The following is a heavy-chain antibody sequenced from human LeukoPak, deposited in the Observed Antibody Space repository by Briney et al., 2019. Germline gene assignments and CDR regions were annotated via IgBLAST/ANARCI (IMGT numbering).Heavy chain of an antibody. V-gene: IGHV3-74*01. CDR1: GFTFSSYW. Sequence: GGSLRLSCAASGFTFSSYWMHWVRQAPGKGLVWVSRINSDGSSTSYADSVKGRFTISRDNAKNTLYLQMNSLRAEDTAVYYCARGNDYGDYEGDAFDIWGQGTVVTVSS. D-gene: IGHD4-17*01. J-gene: IGHJ3*02. CDR2: INSDGSST. CDR3: ARGNDYGDYEGDAFDI.